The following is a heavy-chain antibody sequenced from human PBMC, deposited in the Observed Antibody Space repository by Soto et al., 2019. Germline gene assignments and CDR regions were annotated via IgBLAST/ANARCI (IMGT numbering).Heavy chain of an antibody. Sequence: PGGSLRLSCAASGFTFSSYGMHWVRQAPGKGLEWVAVISYDGSNKYYADSVKGRFTISRDNAKNSLYLQMNSLRAEDTAVYYCARYYDSSGPDLWGRGTLVTVSS. CDR1: GFTFSSYG. CDR2: ISYDGSNK. D-gene: IGHD3-22*01. CDR3: ARYYDSSGPDL. V-gene: IGHV3-30*03. J-gene: IGHJ2*01.